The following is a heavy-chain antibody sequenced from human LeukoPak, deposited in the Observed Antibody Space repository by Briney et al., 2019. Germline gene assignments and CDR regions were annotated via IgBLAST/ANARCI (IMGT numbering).Heavy chain of an antibody. V-gene: IGHV1-18*01. D-gene: IGHD3-10*01. CDR3: ARGSSSQYFRF. CDR1: GGTFSRYA. CDR2: ISAYSGNT. J-gene: IGHJ1*01. Sequence: ASVKVSCKASGGTFSRYAINWVRQAPGQGLEWMGWISAYSGNTSYAQRFQGRVTMSTEASTNTAYMELTSLRSDDTAIYFCARGSSSQYFRFWGQGTLVTVSS.